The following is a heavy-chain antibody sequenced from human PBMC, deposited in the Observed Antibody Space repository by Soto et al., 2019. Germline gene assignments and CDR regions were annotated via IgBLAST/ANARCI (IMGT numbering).Heavy chain of an antibody. CDR1: GYSISSGYY. CDR2: IYHSGST. D-gene: IGHD2-15*01. Sequence: PSETLSLTCAVSGYSISSGYYWGWIRQPPGKGLEWIGSIYHSGSTYYNPSLKSRVTISVDTSKNQFSLKLSSVTAADTAVYYCEMRYYLVAATIDAFDIWGQGTMVTVSS. V-gene: IGHV4-38-2*01. CDR3: EMRYYLVAATIDAFDI. J-gene: IGHJ3*02.